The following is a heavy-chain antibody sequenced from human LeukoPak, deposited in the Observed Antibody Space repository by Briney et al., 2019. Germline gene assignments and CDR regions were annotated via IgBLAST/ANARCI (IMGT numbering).Heavy chain of an antibody. CDR2: IYYSGST. CDR3: ASTRDSSGSDY. V-gene: IGHV4-59*08. D-gene: IGHD3-22*01. CDR1: GGSISSYY. J-gene: IGHJ4*02. Sequence: SETLSLTCTVSGGSISSYYWSWIRQPPGKGLEWIGYIYYSGSTNYNPSLTSRVTISVDTSKNQFSLKLSSVTAADTAVYYCASTRDSSGSDYWGQGTLVTVSS.